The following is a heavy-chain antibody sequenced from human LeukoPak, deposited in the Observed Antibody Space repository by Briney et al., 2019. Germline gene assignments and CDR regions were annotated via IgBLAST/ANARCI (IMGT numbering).Heavy chain of an antibody. J-gene: IGHJ3*02. CDR1: GFTFSSYD. Sequence: QSGGSLRLSCAASGFTFSSYDMHWVRQATGKGLEWVSAICTAGDTYYPASVKGRFTISRENAKNSLYLQMNSLRAGDTAVYYCARVATDDAFDIWGQGTIVTVSS. V-gene: IGHV3-13*01. D-gene: IGHD1-26*01. CDR3: ARVATDDAFDI. CDR2: ICTAGDT.